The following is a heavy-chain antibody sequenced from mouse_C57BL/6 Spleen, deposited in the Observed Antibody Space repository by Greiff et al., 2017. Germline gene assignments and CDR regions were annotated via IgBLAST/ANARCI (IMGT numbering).Heavy chain of an antibody. V-gene: IGHV1-4*01. CDR1: GYTFTSST. Sequence: QVQLQQSGAELARPGASVKMSCKASGYTFTSSTMHWVKQRPGPGLEWIGYINPSSGYTKYNQKFKDKATLTADKSSSTAYMQLSSLTSEDSAVYYCARSDWDWFAYWGQGTLVTVSA. CDR3: ARSDWDWFAY. D-gene: IGHD4-1*01. J-gene: IGHJ3*01. CDR2: INPSSGYT.